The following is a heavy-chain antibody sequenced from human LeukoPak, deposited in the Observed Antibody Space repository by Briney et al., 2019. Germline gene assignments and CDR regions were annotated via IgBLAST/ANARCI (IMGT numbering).Heavy chain of an antibody. Sequence: SETLSLTCAVYGGSFSGYYWSWIRQPPGKGLEWIGEINHSGSTNYNPSLKSRVTISVDTSKNQFSLKLSSVTAADTAVYYCASSPMVRGYYYYGMDVWGQGTTVTVSS. CDR1: GGSFSGYY. J-gene: IGHJ6*02. V-gene: IGHV4-34*01. D-gene: IGHD5-18*01. CDR2: INHSGST. CDR3: ASSPMVRGYYYYGMDV.